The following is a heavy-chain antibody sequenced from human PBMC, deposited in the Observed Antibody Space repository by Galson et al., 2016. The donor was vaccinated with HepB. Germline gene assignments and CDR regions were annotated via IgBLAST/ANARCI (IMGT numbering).Heavy chain of an antibody. V-gene: IGHV1-3*01. Sequence: SVKVSCKASGYTFTNYTIHWVRQAPGQRLEWMGWINAGNGNTKFSQRFQVRVTITRDTSATTAHMELRSLRYEDTAVYYCARENYDFHSGKFDNWGQGTLVTVSS. CDR1: GYTFTNYT. J-gene: IGHJ4*02. D-gene: IGHD3-3*01. CDR3: ARENYDFHSGKFDN. CDR2: INAGNGNT.